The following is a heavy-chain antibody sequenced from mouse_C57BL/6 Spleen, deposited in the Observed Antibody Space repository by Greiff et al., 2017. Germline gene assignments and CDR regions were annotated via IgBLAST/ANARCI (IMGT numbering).Heavy chain of an antibody. CDR2: IDPSDSYT. CDR1: GYTFTSYW. V-gene: IGHV1-69*01. D-gene: IGHD2-3*01. J-gene: IGHJ1*03. CDR3: ARKERLLGYFDV. Sequence: VQLQQPGAELVMPGASVKLSCKASGYTFTSYWMHWVKQRPGQGLEWIGEIDPSDSYTNYNQKFKGKSTLTVDKSSSTANMQLSSLTSEDSAVYYCARKERLLGYFDVWGTGTTVTVSS.